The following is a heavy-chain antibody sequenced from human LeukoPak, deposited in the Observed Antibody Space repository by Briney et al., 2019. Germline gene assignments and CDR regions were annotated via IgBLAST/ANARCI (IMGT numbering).Heavy chain of an antibody. D-gene: IGHD3-3*01. CDR2: TSAYNGNT. CDR1: GYTFTSYG. J-gene: IGHJ6*03. CDR3: ARGVLSMEWLYYMDV. V-gene: IGHV1-18*01. Sequence: GASVKVSCKASGYTFTSYGISWVRQAPGQGLEWMGWTSAYNGNTNYAQKLQGRVTMTTDTSTSTAYMELRSLRSDDTAVYYCARGVLSMEWLYYMDVWGKGTTVTVSS.